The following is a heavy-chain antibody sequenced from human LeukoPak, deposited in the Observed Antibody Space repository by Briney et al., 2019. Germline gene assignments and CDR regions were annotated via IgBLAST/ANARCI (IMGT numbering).Heavy chain of an antibody. Sequence: ASVKVSCKTSVYIFTDSDINWVRQATGQGFEWMGWMNPKRGYTGYAQKFQGRVTMTRHTSINTAYMELSSLQSDDTAVYYCARGDHFDFWNGYPNWGQGTLVTVSS. CDR2: MNPKRGYT. J-gene: IGHJ4*02. V-gene: IGHV1-8*02. CDR3: ARGDHFDFWNGYPN. CDR1: VYIFTDSD. D-gene: IGHD3-3*01.